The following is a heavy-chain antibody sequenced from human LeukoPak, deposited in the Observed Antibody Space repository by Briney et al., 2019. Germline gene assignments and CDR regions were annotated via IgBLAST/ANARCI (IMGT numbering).Heavy chain of an antibody. J-gene: IGHJ4*02. D-gene: IGHD2-15*01. V-gene: IGHV4-38-2*02. CDR3: ARAYCSGGSCYFRYFDY. CDR1: GYSISSGYY. CDR2: IYHSGST. Sequence: SETLSLTCTVSGYSISSGYYWGWIRQPPGKGLEWIGSIYHSGSTYYNPSLKSRVTISVDTSKNQFSLKLSSVTAADTAVYYCARAYCSGGSCYFRYFDYWGQGTLVTVSS.